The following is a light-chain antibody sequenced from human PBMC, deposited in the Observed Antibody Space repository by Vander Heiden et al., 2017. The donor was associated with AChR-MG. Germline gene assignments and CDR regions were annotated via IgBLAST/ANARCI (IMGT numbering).Light chain of an antibody. CDR1: STDVGGYKF. V-gene: IGLV2-14*03. CDR3: NSYTRNAFV. Sequence: QSALTQPASVSGSPGQSITISCTGSSTDVGGYKFVSWYQQHPGEAPKLIIYDVNNRPSGISNRFSGSKSGNTASLTISGLQAEDEADYYCNSYTRNAFVLGTGTKVTVL. CDR2: DVN. J-gene: IGLJ1*01.